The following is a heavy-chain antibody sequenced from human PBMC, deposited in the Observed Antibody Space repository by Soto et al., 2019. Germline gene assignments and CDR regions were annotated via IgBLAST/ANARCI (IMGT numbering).Heavy chain of an antibody. CDR3: AGSGYSPYYYYYGMDV. CDR1: GGTFSSYA. D-gene: IGHD3-3*01. CDR2: IIPIFGTA. V-gene: IGHV1-69*01. Sequence: QVHLVQSGAEVKKPGSSVKVSCKASGGTFSSYAISWVRQAPGQGLEWMGGIIPIFGTANYAQKFQGRVTITADESTSTAYMELSSLRSEDTAVYYCAGSGYSPYYYYYGMDVWGPGTTVTVYS. J-gene: IGHJ6*02.